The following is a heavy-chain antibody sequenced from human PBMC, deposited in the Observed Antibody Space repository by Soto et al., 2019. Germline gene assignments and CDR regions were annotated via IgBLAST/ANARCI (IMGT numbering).Heavy chain of an antibody. Sequence: QVQLVQSGAEVKKPGASVKVSCKASGYTFTSYDINGVRQATGQGLEWMGWMNHNSGNTAYAQKFQGRITMTRNTSISTAYMELSSLRSEDTAVYYCAREKVTSGYPDWGQGTLVTVSS. CDR2: MNHNSGNT. V-gene: IGHV1-8*01. J-gene: IGHJ4*02. CDR1: GYTFTSYD. D-gene: IGHD3-22*01. CDR3: AREKVTSGYPD.